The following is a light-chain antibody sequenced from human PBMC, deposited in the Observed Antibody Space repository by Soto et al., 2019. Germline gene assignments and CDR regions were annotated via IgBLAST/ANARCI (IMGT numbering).Light chain of an antibody. J-gene: IGLJ1*01. V-gene: IGLV2-8*01. Sequence: QSALTQTPSASGSPGQSVTISCTGTNSDIGGYNYVSWYQQHPGKVPKVIIYEVTKRPSGVPDRFSGSKSGNTASLAVSGLQADDEADYSCYSYAGSRYVFGTGTKVTVL. CDR2: EVT. CDR3: YSYAGSRYV. CDR1: NSDIGGYNY.